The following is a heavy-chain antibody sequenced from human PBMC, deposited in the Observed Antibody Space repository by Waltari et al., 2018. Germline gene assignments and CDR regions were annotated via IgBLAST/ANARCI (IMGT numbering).Heavy chain of an antibody. CDR3: AREDFGITVTRLGRFDP. D-gene: IGHD4-17*01. CDR2: ISSGSSYI. Sequence: EVQLVESGGGLVKPGGSLRLSCAASGFTFSSYSMNWVRQAPGKGLEWVSSISSGSSYIYYADSVKGRFTISRDNAKNSLYLQMNSLRAEDTAVYYCAREDFGITVTRLGRFDPWGQGTLVTVSS. CDR1: GFTFSSYS. J-gene: IGHJ5*02. V-gene: IGHV3-21*01.